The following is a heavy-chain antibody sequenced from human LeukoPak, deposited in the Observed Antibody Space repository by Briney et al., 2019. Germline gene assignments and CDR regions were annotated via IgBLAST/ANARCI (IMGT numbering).Heavy chain of an antibody. Sequence: SQTLSLTCAVSGDSISSGGYSWSWIRQPPGKGLEWIGYIYHSGSTYYNPSLKSRVTIAVERSKNEFSLKLSSVTAAVTALYYWARRGELSDFDYGGQGTLVSVSS. J-gene: IGHJ4*02. V-gene: IGHV4-30-2*01. D-gene: IGHD3-16*02. CDR2: IYHSGST. CDR3: ARRGELSDFDY. CDR1: GDSISSGGYS.